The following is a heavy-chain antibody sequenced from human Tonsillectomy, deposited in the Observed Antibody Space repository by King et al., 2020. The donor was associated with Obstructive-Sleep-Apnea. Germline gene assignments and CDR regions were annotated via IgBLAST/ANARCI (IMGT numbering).Heavy chain of an antibody. CDR3: AKERARDTMGGMDV. CDR1: GFTFSSYG. V-gene: IGHV3-30*02. J-gene: IGHJ6*02. Sequence: VQLVESGGGVVQPGRSLRFSCAASGFTFSSYGMHWVRQAPGKGLEWVAFIRYDGSRKYYADSVKGRFTISRDNSENTLYLQMSSLRAEDTAVYYCAKERARDTMGGMDVWGQGTTVTVSS. D-gene: IGHD2-8*01. CDR2: IRYDGSRK.